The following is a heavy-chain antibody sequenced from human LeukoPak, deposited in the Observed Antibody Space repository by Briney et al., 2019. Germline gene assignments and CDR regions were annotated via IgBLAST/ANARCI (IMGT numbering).Heavy chain of an antibody. D-gene: IGHD5-12*01. J-gene: IGHJ6*02. Sequence: PGGSLRLSCAASGFTFDDYAMHWVRQAPGKGLEWVSGISWNNGSIGYADSVKGRFTISRDNAKNSLYLQMNSLRAEDMALYYCAKDISDRWLQDYYYYYGMDVWGQGTTVTVSS. CDR1: GFTFDDYA. CDR2: ISWNNGSI. V-gene: IGHV3-9*03. CDR3: AKDISDRWLQDYYYYYGMDV.